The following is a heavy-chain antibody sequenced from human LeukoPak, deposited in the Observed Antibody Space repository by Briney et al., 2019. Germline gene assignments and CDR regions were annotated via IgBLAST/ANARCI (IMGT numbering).Heavy chain of an antibody. CDR3: ARSQSSGYCSSSSCFWSDY. D-gene: IGHD2-2*01. V-gene: IGHV3-7*05. J-gene: IGHJ4*02. CDR2: IKQDGSEK. Sequence: RGSLRLSCAASGFNFSSYWVTWVRQAPGKGLEWVANIKQDGSEKYYVDSVEGRFTISRDNAKNSLYLQMNSLRAEDTAVYYCARSQSSGYCSSSSCFWSDYWGQGTLVTVSS. CDR1: GFNFSSYW.